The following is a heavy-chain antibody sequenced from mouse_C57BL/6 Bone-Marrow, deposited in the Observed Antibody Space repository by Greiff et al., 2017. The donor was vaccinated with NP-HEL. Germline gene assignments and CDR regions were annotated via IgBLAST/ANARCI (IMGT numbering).Heavy chain of an antibody. Sequence: EVKVEESGGGLVKPGGSLKLSCAASGFTFSSYAMSWVRQTPEKRLEWVATISDGGSYTYYPDNVKGRFTISRDNAKNNLYLQMSHLKSEDTAMYYCAREGGYGVDYWGQGTTLTVSS. J-gene: IGHJ2*01. D-gene: IGHD2-2*01. CDR3: AREGGYGVDY. CDR1: GFTFSSYA. CDR2: ISDGGSYT. V-gene: IGHV5-4*01.